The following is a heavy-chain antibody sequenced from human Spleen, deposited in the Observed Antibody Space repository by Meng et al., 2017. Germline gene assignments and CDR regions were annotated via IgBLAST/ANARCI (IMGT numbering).Heavy chain of an antibody. J-gene: IGHJ4*02. D-gene: IGHD1-14*01. CDR3: ARNLAGSSLDY. Sequence: QGPGPGLVKPSGTLSLPCAVSGGSISTRDWWTWVRQPPGKGLEWIGEIYHSGRANYIPTLKSRVTISVDKSKNQFSLDLRSVIAADTAVYFCARNLAGSSLDYWGQGTLVTVSS. CDR2: IYHSGRA. V-gene: IGHV4-4*02. CDR1: GGSISTRDW.